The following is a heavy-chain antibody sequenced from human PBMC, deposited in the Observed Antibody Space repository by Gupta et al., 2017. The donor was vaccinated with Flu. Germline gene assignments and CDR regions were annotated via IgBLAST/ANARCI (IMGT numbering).Heavy chain of an antibody. D-gene: IGHD1-1*01. Sequence: QLELQESGPGLGKPSETLSLPCTVPGGSVSRSISLWGWARQPPGKGPEWIGDMYFGGSANYNPSLGSRVTMSLYTSKNQFSLNLRSVTAADTAVYFCARVRYGNLFDFWGPGTLVTVSS. CDR1: GGSVSRSISL. CDR3: ARVRYGNLFDF. V-gene: IGHV4-39*01. CDR2: MYFGGSA. J-gene: IGHJ4*01.